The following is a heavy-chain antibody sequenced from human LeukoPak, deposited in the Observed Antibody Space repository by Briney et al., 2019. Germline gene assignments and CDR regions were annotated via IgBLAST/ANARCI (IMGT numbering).Heavy chain of an antibody. Sequence: KTSQTLSLTCAVSGGSISSTGYSWTWFRQPPGKGLEWIGYIYYSGSTNYNPSLKSRVTISVDTSKNQFSLKLSSVTAADTAVYYCARQTRHGDSGVTYGDPCFDYWGQGTLVTVSS. V-gene: IGHV4-30-4*07. CDR3: ARQTRHGDSGVTYGDPCFDY. CDR1: GGSISSTGYS. D-gene: IGHD4-17*01. CDR2: IYYSGST. J-gene: IGHJ4*02.